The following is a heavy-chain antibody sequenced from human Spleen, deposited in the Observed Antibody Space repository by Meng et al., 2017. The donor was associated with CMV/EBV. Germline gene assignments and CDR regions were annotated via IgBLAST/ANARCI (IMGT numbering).Heavy chain of an antibody. V-gene: IGHV3-53*01. J-gene: IGHJ3*02. D-gene: IGHD5-24*01. CDR2: LYSGGYT. CDR3: AKSGQRSTPEGAFDI. Sequence: LSLTCAASQFTVSDSYMSWVRQAPGKGLEWVSTLYSGGYTYYSDSVKGRFTISRDNSKNTLYLQMNSLRAEDTAVYYCAKSGQRSTPEGAFDIWGQGTMVTVSS. CDR1: QFTVSDSY.